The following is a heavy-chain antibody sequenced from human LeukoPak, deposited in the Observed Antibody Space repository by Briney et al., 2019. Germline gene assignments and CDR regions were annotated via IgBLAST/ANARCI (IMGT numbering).Heavy chain of an antibody. CDR2: ISWNSGSI. CDR3: AKDPTKYGSSWYGYFDY. J-gene: IGHJ4*02. D-gene: IGHD6-13*01. CDR1: GFTFDDYT. Sequence: QPGGSLRLSCAASGFTFDDYTMHWVRQAPGKGLEWVSGISWNSGSIGYADSVKGRFTISRDNAKTSLYLQMNSLRAEDTALYYCAKDPTKYGSSWYGYFDYWGQGTLVTVSS. V-gene: IGHV3-9*01.